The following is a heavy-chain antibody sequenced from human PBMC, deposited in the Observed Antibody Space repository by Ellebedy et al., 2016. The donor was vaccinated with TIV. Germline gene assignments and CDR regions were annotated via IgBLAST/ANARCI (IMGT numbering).Heavy chain of an antibody. D-gene: IGHD3-10*02. CDR3: ARDSHYYVQSFQH. V-gene: IGHV1-69*13. CDR1: GGIFRSYA. Sequence: SVKVSCKASGGIFRSYAISWVRQAPGQGLEWMGGIIYIFGTTNYAQKFPGRVTITADESTSTAYMELSSLRSDDTAVYYCARDSHYYVQSFQHWGQGTLVTVSS. CDR2: IIYIFGTT. J-gene: IGHJ1*01.